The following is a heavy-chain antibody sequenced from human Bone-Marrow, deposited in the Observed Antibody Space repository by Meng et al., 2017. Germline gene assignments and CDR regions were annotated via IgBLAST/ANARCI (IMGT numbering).Heavy chain of an antibody. CDR3: AKDSHSENWYFDL. CDR2: ISYDGSNK. CDR1: GFTFSSYA. Sequence: QVQLVESGGGVVQPVRSRRLSCAASGFTFSSYAMHWVRQAPGKGLEWVAVISYDGSNKYYADSVKGRFTISRDNSKNTLYLQMNSLRAEDTAVYYCAKDSHSENWYFDLWGRGTLVTVSS. J-gene: IGHJ2*01. D-gene: IGHD3-10*01. V-gene: IGHV3-30-3*01.